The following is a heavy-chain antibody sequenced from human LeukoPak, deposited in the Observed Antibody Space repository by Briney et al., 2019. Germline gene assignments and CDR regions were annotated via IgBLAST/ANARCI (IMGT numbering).Heavy chain of an antibody. CDR3: TTDSGSYGNYYLY. V-gene: IGHV1-24*01. CDR1: GYTLTELA. J-gene: IGHJ4*01. Sequence: ASVKVSCKVSGYTLTELAMHWVRQVPGKGLEWMGGFDPEDGETIYAQKFQGRVTMTEDTSTDTAYMELSSLGSEDTAVYYCTTDSGSYGNYYLYWGQGTLATVSS. CDR2: FDPEDGET. D-gene: IGHD1-26*01.